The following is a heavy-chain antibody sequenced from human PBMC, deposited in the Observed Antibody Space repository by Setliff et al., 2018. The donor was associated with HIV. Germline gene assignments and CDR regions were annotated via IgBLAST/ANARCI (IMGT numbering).Heavy chain of an antibody. Sequence: ASVMVSCKASGYTVTTYGISWVRQAPGQGLEWMGWFNTETRNPMYAQAFKGRLVFSLDTSVSTAYLQINSLKAEDTAMYYCARVGSYWSTFDYWGQGALVTVSS. CDR1: GYTVTTYG. CDR3: ARVGSYWSTFDY. CDR2: FNTETRNP. D-gene: IGHD1-26*01. J-gene: IGHJ4*02. V-gene: IGHV7-4-1*02.